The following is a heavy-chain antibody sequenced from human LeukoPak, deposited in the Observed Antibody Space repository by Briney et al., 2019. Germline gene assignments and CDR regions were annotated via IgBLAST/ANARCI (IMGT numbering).Heavy chain of an antibody. V-gene: IGHV4-59*11. CDR1: VRPKSSPY. CDR2: IYYCGST. J-gene: IGHJ5*01. CDR3: ARASESDHGWFD. D-gene: IGHD1-26*01. Sequence: SETLSLICSLSVRPKSSPYGGGLPQPRGRALVGIGYIYYCGSTNYNPSLKRRVHISLDTSKNQFSLAQSSVAGSDTAVLFCARASESDHGWFD.